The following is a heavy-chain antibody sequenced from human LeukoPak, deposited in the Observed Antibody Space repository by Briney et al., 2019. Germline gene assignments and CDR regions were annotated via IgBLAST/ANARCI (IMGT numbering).Heavy chain of an antibody. Sequence: ASVKVSCKASGFTFTSYEINWVRQAPGQGLEWMGWMNPNSGNTGYAQRFQGRVTMTRNTSISTAFMELRSLTSEDTAVYFCTRKRPPRFRALDYWGQGTLVTVSS. D-gene: IGHD1-1*01. V-gene: IGHV1-8*01. CDR1: GFTFTSYE. CDR2: MNPNSGNT. CDR3: TRKRPPRFRALDY. J-gene: IGHJ4*02.